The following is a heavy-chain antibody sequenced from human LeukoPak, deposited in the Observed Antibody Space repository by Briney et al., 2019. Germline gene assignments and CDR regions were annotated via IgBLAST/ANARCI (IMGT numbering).Heavy chain of an antibody. J-gene: IGHJ4*02. V-gene: IGHV4-59*01. Sequence: SETLSLTCTVSGDSISSYYWSWIRQPPGKGLEWIGYIYYSGSTNYNPSLKSRVTISVDTSKNQFSLKLSSVTAADTAVYYCARGKTSIDYWGQGTLVTVSS. CDR3: ARGKTSIDY. CDR1: GDSISSYY. CDR2: IYYSGST.